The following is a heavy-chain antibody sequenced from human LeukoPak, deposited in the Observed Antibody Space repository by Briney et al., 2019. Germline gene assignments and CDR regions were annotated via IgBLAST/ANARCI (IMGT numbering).Heavy chain of an antibody. V-gene: IGHV4-30-2*01. J-gene: IGHJ6*02. CDR1: GGSISSGGYY. D-gene: IGHD3-10*01. Sequence: SETLSLTCTVSGGSISSGGYYWSWIRQPPGKGLEWIGYIYHSGSTYYNPSLKSRVTISVDRSKNQFSLKLSSVTAADTAVYYCARDTAFLWFGELLYNGMDVWGQGTTVTVSS. CDR2: IYHSGST. CDR3: ARDTAFLWFGELLYNGMDV.